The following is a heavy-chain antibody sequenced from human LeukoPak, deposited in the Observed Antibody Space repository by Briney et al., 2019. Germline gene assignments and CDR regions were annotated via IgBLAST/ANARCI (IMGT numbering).Heavy chain of an antibody. Sequence: ASVKVSCKASGYSFTNYDISWVRQAPGQGLEWMGWISAYSGNTNYAQKFQGRVSMTTDTSTNTAYMGLRSLRSDDTAVYYCARVFFDVVVPAAIYWFDPWGQGTLVTVSS. J-gene: IGHJ5*02. CDR2: ISAYSGNT. V-gene: IGHV1-18*01. D-gene: IGHD2-2*01. CDR1: GYSFTNYD. CDR3: ARVFFDVVVPAAIYWFDP.